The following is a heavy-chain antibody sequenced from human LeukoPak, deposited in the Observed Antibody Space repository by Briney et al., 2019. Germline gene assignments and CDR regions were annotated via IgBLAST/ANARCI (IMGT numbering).Heavy chain of an antibody. V-gene: IGHV4-30-2*01. J-gene: IGHJ4*02. CDR2: INHSGST. CDR1: GGSISSGGYS. Sequence: SQTLSLTCAVSGGSISSGGYSWSWIRQPPGKGLEWIGYINHSGSTYYNPSLKSRVTISVDRSKNQFSLKLSSVTAADTAVYYCARGKDYDILTDWGQGTLVTVSS. D-gene: IGHD3-9*01. CDR3: ARGKDYDILTD.